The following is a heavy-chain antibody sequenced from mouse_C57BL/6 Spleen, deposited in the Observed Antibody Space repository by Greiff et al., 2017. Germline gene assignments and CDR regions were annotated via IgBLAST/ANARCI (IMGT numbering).Heavy chain of an antibody. J-gene: IGHJ2*01. CDR2: IDPEDGET. Sequence: VQLKESGAELVKPGVSVKLSCTASGFNIKDYYMHWVKQRTEQGLEWIGRIDPEDGETKYAPQFQGQATITADTSSNTAYLQLSSLTSEDTAVYYCARGWEYDGAWAYWGQGTTLTVSS. CDR1: GFNIKDYY. V-gene: IGHV14-2*01. CDR3: ARGWEYDGAWAY. D-gene: IGHD2-14*01.